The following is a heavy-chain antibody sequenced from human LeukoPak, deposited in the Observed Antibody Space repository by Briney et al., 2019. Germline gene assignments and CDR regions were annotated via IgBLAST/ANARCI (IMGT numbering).Heavy chain of an antibody. CDR3: ARVGSGTVVFDY. Sequence: PGGSLRLSCAASGFTFSSYSMNWVRQAPGKGLEWVSSISSSSSYIYYADSVKGRFTISRDNAKNSLYLQMNSLRAEDTAVYYCARVGSGTVVFDYWGQGTLVTVSS. CDR1: GFTFSSYS. V-gene: IGHV3-21*01. CDR2: ISSSSSYI. D-gene: IGHD2-15*01. J-gene: IGHJ4*02.